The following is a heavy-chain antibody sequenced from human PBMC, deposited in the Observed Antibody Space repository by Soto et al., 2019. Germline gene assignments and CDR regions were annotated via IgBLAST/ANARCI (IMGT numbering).Heavy chain of an antibody. CDR2: ISYDASNK. D-gene: IGHD3-22*01. V-gene: IGHV3-30*04. J-gene: IGHJ3*02. CDR3: ARGLIYDSSGYAFDI. CDR1: GFTFSSYA. Sequence: GGSLRLSCAASGFTFSSYAMHWVRQAPGKGLEWVAVISYDASNKYYADSVKGRFTISRDNSKNTLYLQMNSLRAEDTAVYYCARGLIYDSSGYAFDIWGQGTMVTVSS.